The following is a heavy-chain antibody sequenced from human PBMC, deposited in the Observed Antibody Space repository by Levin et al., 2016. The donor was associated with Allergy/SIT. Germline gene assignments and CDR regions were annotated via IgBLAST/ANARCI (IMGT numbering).Heavy chain of an antibody. CDR1: GFTFSRNA. CDR2: ISGSGRTA. J-gene: IGHJ4*02. V-gene: IGHV3-23*01. Sequence: GGSLRLSCAASGFTFSRNALSWVRQAPDKGLEWVSAISGSGRTAYYTDSVRGRFTISRDNSRNTLYLQMNSLRAEDTAAYYCAKDPFRGADYGDYVNDWGQGTLVTVSS. CDR3: AKDPFRGADYGDYVND. D-gene: IGHD4-17*01.